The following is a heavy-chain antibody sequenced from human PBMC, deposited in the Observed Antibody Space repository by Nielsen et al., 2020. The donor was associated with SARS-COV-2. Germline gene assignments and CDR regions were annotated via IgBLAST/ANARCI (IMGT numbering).Heavy chain of an antibody. D-gene: IGHD2-15*01. Sequence: GGSLRLPCAASGFTFSSYGMHWVRQAPGKGLEWVAVISYDGSNKYYADSVKGRFTISRDNSKNTLYLQMNSLRAEDTAVYYCAKVDGGGFNYFDYWGQGTLVTVSS. CDR1: GFTFSSYG. J-gene: IGHJ4*02. CDR3: AKVDGGGFNYFDY. CDR2: ISYDGSNK. V-gene: IGHV3-30*18.